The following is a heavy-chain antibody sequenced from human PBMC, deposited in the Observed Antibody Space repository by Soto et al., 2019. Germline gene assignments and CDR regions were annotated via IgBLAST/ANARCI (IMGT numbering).Heavy chain of an antibody. CDR1: GGSISSGGYS. CDR3: AGSGSSPYYYYYGMDV. J-gene: IGHJ6*02. CDR2: IYHSGST. D-gene: IGHD3-10*01. Sequence: SETLSLTFAVSGGSISSGGYSWSWIRQPPGKGLEWIGYIYHSGSTYYNPSLKSRVTISVDRSKNQFSLKLSSVTAADTAVYYCAGSGSSPYYYYYGMDVWGQGTTVTVSS. V-gene: IGHV4-30-2*01.